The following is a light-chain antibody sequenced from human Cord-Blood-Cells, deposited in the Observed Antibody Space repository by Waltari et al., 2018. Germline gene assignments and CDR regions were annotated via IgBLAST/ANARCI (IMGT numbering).Light chain of an antibody. CDR2: DAS. J-gene: IGKJ4*01. CDR3: QQRSNWPLT. V-gene: IGKV3-11*01. CDR1: QSVSSY. Sequence: EIVLTQSPATLSLSPGERAILSCRSSQSVSSYLAWYQQKPGQAPRLLISDASNRATGIPARFSGSGSGTDFTLTISSLEPEEFAVYYCQQRSNWPLTFGGGTKVEIK.